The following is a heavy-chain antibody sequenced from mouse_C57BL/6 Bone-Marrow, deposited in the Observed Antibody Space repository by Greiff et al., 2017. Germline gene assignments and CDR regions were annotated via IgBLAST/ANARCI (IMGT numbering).Heavy chain of an antibody. D-gene: IGHD1-1*01. Sequence: QVTLKESGPGILQSSQTLSLTCSFSGFSLSTSGMGVSWIRQPSGKGLEWLAHIYWDDDKRYNPSLKRRLTISKDTSRNQVFLKSTRVDTADTATYDGAGNPIYDDGSRVYYYEMDYWGQGTSVTVSS. CDR3: AGNPIYDDGSRVYYYEMDY. CDR2: IYWDDDK. CDR1: GFSLSTSGMG. V-gene: IGHV8-12*01. J-gene: IGHJ4*01.